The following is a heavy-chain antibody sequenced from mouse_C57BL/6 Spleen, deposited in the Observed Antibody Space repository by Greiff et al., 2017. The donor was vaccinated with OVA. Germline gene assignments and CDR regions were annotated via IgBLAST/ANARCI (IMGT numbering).Heavy chain of an antibody. CDR1: GYTFTSYW. Sequence: QVQLQQPGTELVKPGASVKLSCKASGYTFTSYWMHWVKQRPGQGLEWIGNINPSNGGTNYNEKFKSKATLTVDKSSSTAYMQLSSLTSEDSAVYYGARGPYYSKPLFAYWGQGTLVTVSA. CDR2: INPSNGGT. CDR3: ARGPYYSKPLFAY. V-gene: IGHV1-53*01. J-gene: IGHJ3*01. D-gene: IGHD2-5*01.